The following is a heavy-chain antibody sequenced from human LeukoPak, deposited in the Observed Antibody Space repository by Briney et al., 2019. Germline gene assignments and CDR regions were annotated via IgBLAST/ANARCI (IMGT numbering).Heavy chain of an antibody. Sequence: KTGGSLRLSCAASGFTVSSNYMSWVRQAPGKGLEWVGRIKSNDGGTTEYAAPVKGRFTISRDDSQNTLYLQINNLKTEDTAVYYCTTDTGSPKPYYFDYWAREPWSPSPQ. CDR1: GFTVSSNY. V-gene: IGHV3-15*05. J-gene: IGHJ4*02. D-gene: IGHD1-26*01. CDR2: IKSNDGGTT. CDR3: TTDTGSPKPYYFDY.